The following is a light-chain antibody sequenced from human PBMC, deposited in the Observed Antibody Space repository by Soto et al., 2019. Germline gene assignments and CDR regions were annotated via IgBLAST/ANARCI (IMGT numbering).Light chain of an antibody. CDR3: QQRHMWPIT. V-gene: IGKV3D-11*01. J-gene: IGKJ5*01. CDR2: DAS. CDR1: RGISSN. Sequence: EIMLSQSPSTLSVSPGERATLSCRASRGISSNLAWYQQKPGQAPRLLIYDASTRATGIPARFSGSGSGTEFTLTISSLEPEDSAVYYCQQRHMWPITFGQGTRLEIK.